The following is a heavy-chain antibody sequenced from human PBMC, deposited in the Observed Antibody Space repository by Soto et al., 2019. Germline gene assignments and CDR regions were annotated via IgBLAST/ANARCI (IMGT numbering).Heavy chain of an antibody. CDR3: ARLWSEREPNFDS. CDR1: GYTFSDSA. J-gene: IGHJ4*02. Sequence: PAGSLRLSCAASGYTFSDSAMHWVRQASGKGLEWVGRIRSKANSYATVYAASVKGRFTISRDDSKNTAYLQMNSLKTEDTAVYYCARLWSEREPNFDSWGQGTLVTVSS. V-gene: IGHV3-73*01. D-gene: IGHD1-26*01. CDR2: IRSKANSYAT.